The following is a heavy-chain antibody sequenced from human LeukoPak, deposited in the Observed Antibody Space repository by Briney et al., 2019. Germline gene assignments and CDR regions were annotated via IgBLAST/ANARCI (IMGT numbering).Heavy chain of an antibody. J-gene: IGHJ4*02. CDR1: GFTFTNYG. CDR3: AASFRVTGTTYYY. V-gene: IGHV3-23*01. CDR2: ISVSGSSS. D-gene: IGHD1-20*01. Sequence: PGGSLRLSCAASGFTFTNYGMSWVRQAPGKGLEWVPTISVSGSSSYYAGSVKGRFTISRDAAKNTLHLQMDSLRVEDTAVYYCAASFRVTGTTYYYWGQGTMVTVSS.